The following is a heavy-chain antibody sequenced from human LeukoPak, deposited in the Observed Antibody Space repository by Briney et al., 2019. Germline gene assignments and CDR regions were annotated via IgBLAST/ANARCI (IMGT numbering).Heavy chain of an antibody. CDR2: IVGSGGRT. CDR1: GFTFSSYT. V-gene: IGHV3-23*01. Sequence: QPGGSLRLSCAASGFTFSSYTMSWVRQAPRKGLEWVSSIVGSGGRTYYADSVKGRFTVSRDDSKNTMYLLVNSLRAEDTATYYCARIPTFYGDYNKDYWGQGTLVTVSS. D-gene: IGHD4-17*01. CDR3: ARIPTFYGDYNKDY. J-gene: IGHJ4*02.